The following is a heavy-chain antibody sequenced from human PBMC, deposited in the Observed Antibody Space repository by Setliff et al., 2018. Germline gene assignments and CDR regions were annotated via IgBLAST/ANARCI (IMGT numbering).Heavy chain of an antibody. CDR1: GGPFSGYY. CDR2: ISHSGST. Sequence: TSETLSLTCAVYGGPFSGYYWGWIRQPPGKGLEWIGSISHSGSTYYNPSLKSRVTISVDTSKNQFSLKLRSVTAADTAVYYCARVTGYYDFWSGYYIGSGWFDPWGQGTLVTVSS. V-gene: IGHV4-34*09. CDR3: ARVTGYYDFWSGYYIGSGWFDP. D-gene: IGHD3-3*01. J-gene: IGHJ5*02.